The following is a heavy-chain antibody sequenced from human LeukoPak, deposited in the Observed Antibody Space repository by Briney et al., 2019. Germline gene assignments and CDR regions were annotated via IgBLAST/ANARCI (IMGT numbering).Heavy chain of an antibody. J-gene: IGHJ4*02. V-gene: IGHV4-38-2*02. CDR1: GYSISSDFS. CDR3: ARDRDLRWFFY. Sequence: SETLSLTRTVSGYSISSDFSWGWIRQPPGKGLEWIGSVYHSGSTYYNPSLKSRVTISVDTSKNQFSPKLTSVTAADTAVYYCARDRDLRWFFYWGQGTLVTVSS. CDR2: VYHSGST. D-gene: IGHD2-21*01.